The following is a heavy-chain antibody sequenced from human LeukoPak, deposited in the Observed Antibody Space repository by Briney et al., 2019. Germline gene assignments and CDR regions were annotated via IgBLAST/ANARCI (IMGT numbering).Heavy chain of an antibody. D-gene: IGHD6-13*01. CDR2: IRYVGINK. CDR3: ARDLMGIAYRGAFYY. Sequence: QSGGSLRLSCAASGFTFSTYGMHWVRQAPGKGLEWVSFIRYVGINKYYADSAKGRFTISRDNAKNSLYLQMNSLRAEDTAVYYCARDLMGIAYRGAFYYWGQGTLVTVSS. V-gene: IGHV3-30*02. CDR1: GFTFSTYG. J-gene: IGHJ4*02.